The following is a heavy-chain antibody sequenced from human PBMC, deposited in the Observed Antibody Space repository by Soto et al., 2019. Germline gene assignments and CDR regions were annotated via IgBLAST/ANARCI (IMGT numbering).Heavy chain of an antibody. CDR3: ASSKNSGEQLAYYYYYYMDV. CDR1: GFTVSSNY. V-gene: IGHV3-66*01. CDR2: IYSGGST. J-gene: IGHJ6*03. Sequence: GGSLRLSCAASGFTVSSNYMSWVRQAPGKGLEWVSVIYSGGSTYYADSVKGRFTISRDNSKNTLYLQMNSLRAEETAVYYCASSKNSGEQLAYYYYYYMDVWGKGTTVTVSS. D-gene: IGHD6-6*01.